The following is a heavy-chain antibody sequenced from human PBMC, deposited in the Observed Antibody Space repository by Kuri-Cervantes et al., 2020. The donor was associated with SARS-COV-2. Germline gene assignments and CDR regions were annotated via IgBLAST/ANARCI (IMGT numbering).Heavy chain of an antibody. CDR2: ISAYNGNT. CDR1: GYTFTSYG. D-gene: IGHD3-3*01. J-gene: IGHJ3*02. Sequence: ASVKVSCKASGYTFTSYGISWVRQAPGQGLEWMGWISAYNGNTNYAQELQGRVTMTTDTSTSTAYMELRSLRSDDTAVYYCARHTIFGAHDAFDIWGQGTMVTVSS. CDR3: ARHTIFGAHDAFDI. V-gene: IGHV1-18*01.